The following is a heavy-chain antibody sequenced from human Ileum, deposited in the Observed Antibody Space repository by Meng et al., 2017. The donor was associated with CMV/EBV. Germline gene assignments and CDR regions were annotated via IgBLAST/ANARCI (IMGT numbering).Heavy chain of an antibody. CDR2: MNPNTGNT. V-gene: IGHV1-8*01. CDR1: GYTFTNHD. Sequence: ASVKVSCKASGYTFTNHDINWMRQATGQGFEGMGWMNPNTGNTGYAQKFQGRVTMTRNTSISTAYMELSSLRSEDTAVYYCARDSVRGYYYYYGLDVWGQGTTVTVSS. CDR3: ARDSVRGYYYYYGLDV. D-gene: IGHD3-10*01. J-gene: IGHJ6*02.